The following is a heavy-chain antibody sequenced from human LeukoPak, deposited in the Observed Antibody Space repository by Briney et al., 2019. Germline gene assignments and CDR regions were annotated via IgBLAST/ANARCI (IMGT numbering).Heavy chain of an antibody. Sequence: ASVKVSCKASGYTFTSYGISWVRQAPGQGLEWMGWISAYNGNTNYAQKLQGRVTMTTDTSTSTAYMELRSLRSDDTAVYYCARDLYYYDSSGYFSWGQGTLVTVSS. CDR1: GYTFTSYG. CDR3: ARDLYYYDSSGYFS. V-gene: IGHV1-18*01. CDR2: ISAYNGNT. J-gene: IGHJ4*02. D-gene: IGHD3-22*01.